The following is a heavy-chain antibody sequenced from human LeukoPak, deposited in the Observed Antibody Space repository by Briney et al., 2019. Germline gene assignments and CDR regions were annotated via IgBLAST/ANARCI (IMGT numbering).Heavy chain of an antibody. CDR1: GYTFTSYY. CDR2: INPSGGST. CDR3: ARVFPLSPDSSGCLDY. J-gene: IGHJ4*02. D-gene: IGHD3-22*01. Sequence: ASVKVSCKASGYTFTSYYMHWVRQAPGQGLEWMGIINPSGGSTSYAQKFQGRVTMTRDTSTSTVYMELSSLRSEDTAVYYCARVFPLSPDSSGCLDYWGQGTLVTVSS. V-gene: IGHV1-46*01.